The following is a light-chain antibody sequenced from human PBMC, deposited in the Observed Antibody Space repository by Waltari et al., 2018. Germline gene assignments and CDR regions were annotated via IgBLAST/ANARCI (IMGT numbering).Light chain of an antibody. CDR2: RVS. CDR1: ESLVHSDGNTH. V-gene: IGKV2-30*02. J-gene: IGKJ2*01. Sequence: DVVMTQSSLSLPISCMSSESLVHSDGNTHLNWFQHRPGQAPRRLIYRVSNRDSGVPDRFSGSGSGTDFTLKISRVEAEDIGVYYCMQGTHWPYTFGQGTKLDIK. CDR3: MQGTHWPYT.